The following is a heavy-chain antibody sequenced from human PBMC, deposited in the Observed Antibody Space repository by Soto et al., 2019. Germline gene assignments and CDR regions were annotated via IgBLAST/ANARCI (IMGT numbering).Heavy chain of an antibody. CDR2: IRSRVHGGTT. J-gene: IGHJ4*02. D-gene: IGHD3-9*01. V-gene: IGHV3-49*03. Sequence: GGSLRLSCTGSGFTFVDYAMSLFRQAPGKGLEWVGFIRSRVHGGTTEYAGSVKGRFTISRDDSTSIAYLQMSSLKASDTAMYYCARPGDILTGNYFDHWGQGTLVTVSS. CDR3: ARPGDILTGNYFDH. CDR1: GFTFVDYA.